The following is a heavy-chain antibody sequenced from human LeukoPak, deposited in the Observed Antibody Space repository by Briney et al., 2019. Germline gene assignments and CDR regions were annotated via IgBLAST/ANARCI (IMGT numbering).Heavy chain of an antibody. CDR2: IYYSGST. J-gene: IGHJ4*02. D-gene: IGHD2/OR15-2a*01. V-gene: IGHV4-39*07. CDR1: GGSISSSSYY. CDR3: ARAFNELWSPFDY. Sequence: SETLSLTCTVSGGSISSSSYYWGWIRQPPGKGLEWIGSIYYSGSTYYNPSLKSRVTISVDTSKNQFSLKLSSVTAADTAVYYCARAFNELWSPFDYWGQGTLVTVSS.